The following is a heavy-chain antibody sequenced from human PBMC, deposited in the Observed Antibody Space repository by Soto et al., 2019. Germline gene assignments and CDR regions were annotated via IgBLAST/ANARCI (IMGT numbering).Heavy chain of an antibody. V-gene: IGHV1-24*01. CDR1: GYTFTSYA. J-gene: IGHJ6*02. Sequence: GASVKVSCKASGYTFTSYAMHWVRQAPGKGLEWMGGFDPEDGETIYAQKFQGRVTMTEDTSTDTAYMELSSLRSEDTAVYYCATESGSYYQANYYYYGMDVWGQGTTVTVSS. CDR3: ATESGSYYQANYYYYGMDV. CDR2: FDPEDGET. D-gene: IGHD1-26*01.